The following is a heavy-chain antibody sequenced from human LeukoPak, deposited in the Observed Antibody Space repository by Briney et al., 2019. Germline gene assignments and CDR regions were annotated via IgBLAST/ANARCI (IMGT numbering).Heavy chain of an antibody. CDR3: ARGAQPYSSGWYGGHYFDY. CDR2: IKQDGSEK. Sequence: PGGSLRLSCAASGFTFSSYWMSWVRQAPGKGLEWVANIKQDGSEKYYVDSVKGRFTISRDNAKNSLYLQMNSLRAEDTAVYYCARGAQPYSSGWYGGHYFDYWGQGTLVTVSS. V-gene: IGHV3-7*04. J-gene: IGHJ4*02. D-gene: IGHD6-19*01. CDR1: GFTFSSYW.